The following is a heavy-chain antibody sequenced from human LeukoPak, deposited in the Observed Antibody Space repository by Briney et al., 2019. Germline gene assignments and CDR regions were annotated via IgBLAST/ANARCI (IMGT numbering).Heavy chain of an antibody. V-gene: IGHV3-23*01. CDR1: GFTFSRSA. Sequence: GGSLRLSCAASGFTFSRSAMNWVRQAPGKGLEWVSSFSASGGTTYYADSVKGRFTISRDNSKNTLSVQMNSPRAEDTAVYYCAKANYSGSYYFDSWGQGTLVTVSS. D-gene: IGHD1-26*01. CDR3: AKANYSGSYYFDS. J-gene: IGHJ4*02. CDR2: FSASGGTT.